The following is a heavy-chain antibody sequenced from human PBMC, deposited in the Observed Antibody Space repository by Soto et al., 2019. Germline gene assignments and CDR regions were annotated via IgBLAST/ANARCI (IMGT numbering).Heavy chain of an antibody. J-gene: IGHJ4*02. Sequence: SGPTLVNPTQTLTLTCTFSGFSFTTAGVAVGWIRQTPGGALEWLTLIYYNDNRRFSPSLKTRLTITGDTSKNQVVLSLTNVDPGDTATYFCAHSDGGYEIIYFDFWGQGIPVTVSS. V-gene: IGHV2-5*01. D-gene: IGHD5-12*01. CDR3: AHSDGGYEIIYFDF. CDR1: GFSFTTAGVA. CDR2: IYYNDNR.